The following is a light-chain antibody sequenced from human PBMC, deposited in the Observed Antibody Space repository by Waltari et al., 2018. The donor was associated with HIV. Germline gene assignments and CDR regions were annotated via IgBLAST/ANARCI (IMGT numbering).Light chain of an antibody. CDR3: QSFDTSLRGLRV. V-gene: IGLV1-40*01. J-gene: IGLJ3*02. CDR2: GDS. CDR1: SSNLGSGFA. Sequence: QSLLTPPPSVSGAPGHNFTISCTGTSSNLGSGFAVPWYQFLPGIAPKLLIYGDSIRPSGVPDRFSGSKTDTTASLAITGLQAEDDGEYVCQSFDTSLRGLRVFGGGTQLTVL.